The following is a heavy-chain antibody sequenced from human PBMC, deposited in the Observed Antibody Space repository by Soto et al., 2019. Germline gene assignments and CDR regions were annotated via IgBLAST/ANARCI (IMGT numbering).Heavy chain of an antibody. CDR2: INPNSGGT. CDR3: ARGVSGYSHYYYGMDV. D-gene: IGHD3-3*01. Sequence: ASVNVSCKASGYTFTGYYMHWVRQAPGQGLEWMGWINPNSGGTNYAQKFQGRVTMTRDTSISTAYMELSRLRSDDTAVYYCARGVSGYSHYYYGMDVWGQGTTVTGSS. CDR1: GYTFTGYY. V-gene: IGHV1-2*02. J-gene: IGHJ6*02.